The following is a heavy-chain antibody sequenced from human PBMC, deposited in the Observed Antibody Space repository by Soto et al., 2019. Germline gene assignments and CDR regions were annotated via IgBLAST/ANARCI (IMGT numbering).Heavy chain of an antibody. J-gene: IGHJ4*02. Sequence: PSETLSLTCAVSITNIYYFGWMRQPPGKGLEWVGSICHSGSTYYNPSLKSRVTISVETSRNQFSLKLSSMTAADTAVYFCASPSSAYCSDTSCYVATYHYWGQGIMVTVSS. CDR2: ICHSGST. D-gene: IGHD2-2*01. CDR1: ITNIYY. V-gene: IGHV4-38-2*01. CDR3: ASPSSAYCSDTSCYVATYHY.